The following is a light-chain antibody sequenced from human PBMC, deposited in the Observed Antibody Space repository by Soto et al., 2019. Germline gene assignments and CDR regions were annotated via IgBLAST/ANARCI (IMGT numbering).Light chain of an antibody. Sequence: DIQMTQSPSSLSASVGDRVTITCRASQSISSYLNWYQQKPGKAPKLLIYAASNLQSGVPSRFSGSGSGTDFTLTISSLQPEDFAPYYCQQSYSTPWTFGQGTKVEIK. CDR3: QQSYSTPWT. CDR2: AAS. J-gene: IGKJ1*01. V-gene: IGKV1-39*01. CDR1: QSISSY.